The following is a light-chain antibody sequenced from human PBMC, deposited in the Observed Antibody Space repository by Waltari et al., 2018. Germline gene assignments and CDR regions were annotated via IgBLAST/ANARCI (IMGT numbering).Light chain of an antibody. V-gene: IGLV2-23*03. CDR3: CSYAGGSTFVV. CDR2: EGN. CDR1: SSGVGPFHP. Sequence: QSALTQPASVSGTPGQSHTISRTGASSGVGPFHPVARYPQHPGKAPTLIMYEGNVRPSGVSNRFSGSKSGNTASLTISGLQAEDEAYYYCCSYAGGSTFVVFGGGTKLTVL. J-gene: IGLJ2*01.